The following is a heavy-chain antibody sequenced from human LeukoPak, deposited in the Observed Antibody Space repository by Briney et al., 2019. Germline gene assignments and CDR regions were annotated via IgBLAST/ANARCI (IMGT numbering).Heavy chain of an antibody. Sequence: GGSLRLSCAASGFTFSSYWMHWVCQAPGKGLVWVSRIKSDGSTTTYADSVKGRFTISRDNAKNTLYLQMNSLRAEDTAVYYCARVVDTHFDYWGQGTLVTVSS. CDR2: IKSDGSTT. V-gene: IGHV3-74*01. D-gene: IGHD5-18*01. CDR1: GFTFSSYW. J-gene: IGHJ4*02. CDR3: ARVVDTHFDY.